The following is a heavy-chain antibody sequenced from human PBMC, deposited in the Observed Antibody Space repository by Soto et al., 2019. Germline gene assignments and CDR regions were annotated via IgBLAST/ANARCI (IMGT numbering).Heavy chain of an antibody. CDR3: ARAHYHDSSGPNGHAFDI. CDR1: EFTFSDYA. J-gene: IGHJ3*02. V-gene: IGHV3-30-3*01. Sequence: GGSLRLSCAASEFTFSDYAMHWVRQAPGKGLEWVAVISDDGDKVFYADSMKDRLTISRDNSKSTLFLQLTSLGPEDTALYYCARAHYHDSSGPNGHAFDIWGQGTLVTVSS. CDR2: ISDDGDKV. D-gene: IGHD3-22*01.